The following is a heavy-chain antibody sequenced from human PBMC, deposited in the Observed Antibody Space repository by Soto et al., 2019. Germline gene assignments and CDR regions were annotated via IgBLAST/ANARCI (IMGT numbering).Heavy chain of an antibody. Sequence: SGGSMRLSCAASGFAFSDYAMTWVRQAPGKGLEWVSTISTSDGDTYYADSVKGRFTISRDNSRNTLYLQMNSLRAEDTAVYYCASGSENYPKYNWFDPWGQGTLVTVSS. J-gene: IGHJ5*02. V-gene: IGHV3-23*01. D-gene: IGHD3-10*01. CDR1: GFAFSDYA. CDR3: ASGSENYPKYNWFDP. CDR2: ISTSDGDT.